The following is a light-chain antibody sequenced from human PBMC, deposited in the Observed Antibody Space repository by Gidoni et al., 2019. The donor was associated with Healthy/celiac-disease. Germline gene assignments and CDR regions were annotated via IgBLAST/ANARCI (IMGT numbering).Light chain of an antibody. J-gene: IGKJ4*01. Sequence: DIQLTQSPSFLSASVGDRVTITCRASQGISSYLAWYQQKPGKAPKLLIYAASTWQSGVPSRFSGSGSGTEFTLTISSLQPEDFATYYCQQLLTFGGGTKVEIK. V-gene: IGKV1-9*01. CDR2: AAS. CDR1: QGISSY. CDR3: QQLLT.